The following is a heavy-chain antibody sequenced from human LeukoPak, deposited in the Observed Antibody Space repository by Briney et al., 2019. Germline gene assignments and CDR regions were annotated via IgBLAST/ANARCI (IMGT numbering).Heavy chain of an antibody. CDR1: GLPFSNHW. V-gene: IGHV3-7*01. Sequence: PGGSLRLSCAVSGLPFSNHWMTWVRQAPGKGLERVANINQDGSEKYYVDSVKGRFSMSRDNAKSSLYLQMNSLRVEDTAMYFCAREGYGDYHIWGQGTIVTVSS. J-gene: IGHJ3*02. CDR3: AREGYGDYHI. CDR2: INQDGSEK. D-gene: IGHD4-17*01.